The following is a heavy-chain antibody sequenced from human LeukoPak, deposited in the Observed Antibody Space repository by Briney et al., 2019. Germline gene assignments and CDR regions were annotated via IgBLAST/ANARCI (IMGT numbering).Heavy chain of an antibody. CDR1: GFTFSSYA. Sequence: LSGGSLRLSCAAPGFTFSSYAMHWVRQAPGKGLEWVAIISYDGSIKYYADSVKGRFTISRDKSKNTLYLQMNSLRAEDTAVYYCARDREVRGVMDYWGQGTLVTVSS. D-gene: IGHD3-10*01. J-gene: IGHJ4*02. CDR2: ISYDGSIK. V-gene: IGHV3-30*04. CDR3: ARDREVRGVMDY.